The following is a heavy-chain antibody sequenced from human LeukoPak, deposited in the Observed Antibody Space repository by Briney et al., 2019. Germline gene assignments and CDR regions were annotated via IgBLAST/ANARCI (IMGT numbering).Heavy chain of an antibody. Sequence: GGSLRLSCAASGFTFSYYGIHWVRQAPGKGLEWVAVIWYAGSNKYYADSVKGRFTISRDNSKNTLYLQMNSLRAEDTAVYYCAKDGYPLGYCSSTSCPYFFAYWGQGTLVTVSS. J-gene: IGHJ4*02. D-gene: IGHD2-2*01. CDR1: GFTFSYYG. V-gene: IGHV3-30*02. CDR2: IWYAGSNK. CDR3: AKDGYPLGYCSSTSCPYFFAY.